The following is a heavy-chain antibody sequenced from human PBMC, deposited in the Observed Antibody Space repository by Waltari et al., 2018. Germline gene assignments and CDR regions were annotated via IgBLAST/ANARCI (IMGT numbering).Heavy chain of an antibody. V-gene: IGHV3-74*01. CDR2: INSDGTKT. J-gene: IGHJ4*02. CDR3: ARGSRYYDHSDYYYFAS. CDR1: GFTFRNYW. D-gene: IGHD3-22*01. Sequence: EVLLVESGGGFVQPGGSLKLSCGASGFTFRNYWMPWVRQDPGQGLVWVSRINSDGTKTHYTDSVKGRFTISRDNAENTLYLQMNSLRAEDTAVYFCARGSRYYDHSDYYYFASWGQGTLVTVSS.